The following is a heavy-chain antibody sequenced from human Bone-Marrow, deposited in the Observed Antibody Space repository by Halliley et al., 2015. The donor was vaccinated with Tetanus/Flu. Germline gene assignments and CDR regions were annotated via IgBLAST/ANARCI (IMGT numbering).Heavy chain of an antibody. CDR1: GGSFSGYY. CDR3: MLMGTAMVKALDY. V-gene: IGHV4-34*01. D-gene: IGHD5-18*01. CDR2: INHSGST. J-gene: IGHJ4*02. Sequence: TLSLTCAVYGGSFSGYYWSWIRQPPGKGLEWIGEINHSGSTNYNPSLKSRVTISVDTSKNQFSLKLSSVTAADTAVYYCMLMGTAMVKALDYWGQGTLVPVPS.